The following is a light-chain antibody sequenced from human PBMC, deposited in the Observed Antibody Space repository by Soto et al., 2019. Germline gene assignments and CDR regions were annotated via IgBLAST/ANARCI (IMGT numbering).Light chain of an antibody. Sequence: QSVLTQPPSVSGAPGQRVTISCTGSSSNIGAGYDVHWYQQLPGTAPKLLIYGKSNRPSGVPDRFSGSKSGTSASLAITRLQAEDEADYCSQSYDSSLSVVFGGGTKLTVL. V-gene: IGLV1-40*01. CDR1: SSNIGAGYD. J-gene: IGLJ2*01. CDR2: GKS. CDR3: QSYDSSLSVV.